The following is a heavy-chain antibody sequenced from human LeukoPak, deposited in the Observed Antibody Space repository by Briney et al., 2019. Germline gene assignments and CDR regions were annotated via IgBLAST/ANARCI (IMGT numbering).Heavy chain of an antibody. CDR1: GITLSSYG. CDR3: AKPASGTYYMFDY. Sequence: GRSLRLSCAASGITLSSYGMHWVRQAPGKGLEWVAVIWYDGSNEYYADSVKGRFTISSDNSKNTLYLQMNSLRAEDTAVYYCAKPASGTYYMFDYWGQGTLVTVSS. CDR2: IWYDGSNE. J-gene: IGHJ4*02. D-gene: IGHD1-26*01. V-gene: IGHV3-33*06.